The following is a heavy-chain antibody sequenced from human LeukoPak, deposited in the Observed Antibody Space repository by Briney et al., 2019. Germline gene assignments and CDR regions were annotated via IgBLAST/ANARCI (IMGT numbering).Heavy chain of an antibody. CDR2: IYYSGST. D-gene: IGHD4-17*01. V-gene: IGHV4-59*01. CDR1: GGSISSYY. J-gene: IGHJ4*02. Sequence: PSENLSLTCTVSGGSISSYYWSWIRQPPGKGLKWIGYIYYSGSTNYNPSLKSRVTISVDTSKNQFSLKLSSVTAADTAVYYCARDGDYGSFDYWGQGTLVTVSS. CDR3: ARDGDYGSFDY.